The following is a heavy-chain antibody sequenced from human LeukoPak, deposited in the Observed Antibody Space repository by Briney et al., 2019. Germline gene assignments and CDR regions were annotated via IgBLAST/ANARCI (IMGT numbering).Heavy chain of an antibody. CDR1: GDTFSNYA. Sequence: ASVKVSCKASGDTFSNYAISWVRQAPGQGLEWMGGIIPIFGTANYAQKFQGRVTITADESTNTAYMELSSLRSEDTAVYYCARESDSSMVINYFDYWGRGTLVTVSS. J-gene: IGHJ4*02. CDR2: IIPIFGTA. CDR3: ARESDSSMVINYFDY. D-gene: IGHD5-18*01. V-gene: IGHV1-69*13.